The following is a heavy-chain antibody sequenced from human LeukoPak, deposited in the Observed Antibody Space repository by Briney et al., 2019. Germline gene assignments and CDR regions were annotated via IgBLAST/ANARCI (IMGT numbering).Heavy chain of an antibody. Sequence: PGGSLRLSCAASGFTFTIYAMAWVRQAPGKGLEWVSSVIGSGGSTYYADSVKGRFTISRDNAKNSLYLQMNSLRAEDTAVYYCARDRSGYTFDYWGQGTLVTVSS. D-gene: IGHD3-22*01. CDR3: ARDRSGYTFDY. J-gene: IGHJ4*02. V-gene: IGHV3-23*01. CDR2: VIGSGGST. CDR1: GFTFTIYA.